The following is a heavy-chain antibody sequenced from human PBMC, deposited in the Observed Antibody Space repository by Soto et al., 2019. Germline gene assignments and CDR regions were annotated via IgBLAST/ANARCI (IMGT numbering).Heavy chain of an antibody. D-gene: IGHD1-7*01. CDR2: IGGSGDSI. V-gene: IGHV3-23*01. CDR1: GFPFSAYG. Sequence: VGSLRLSCTASGFPFSAYGMNWVRQAPGKGLDWVSGIGGSGDSIYYADSVKGRFTISRDNAKNSVYLHMDSLRADDTAVYYCARDLDWNYVGAGVYFYYYGMDVWGQGTTVTVS. J-gene: IGHJ6*02. CDR3: ARDLDWNYVGAGVYFYYYGMDV.